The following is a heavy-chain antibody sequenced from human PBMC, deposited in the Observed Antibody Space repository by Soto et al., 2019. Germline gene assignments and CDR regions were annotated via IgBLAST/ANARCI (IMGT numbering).Heavy chain of an antibody. CDR1: GFTFSTYA. CDR3: AKSIMATSQPLNDY. CDR2: ISGSGDST. D-gene: IGHD5-12*01. J-gene: IGHJ4*02. Sequence: PGGSLRLSCAASGFTFSTYAMSWVRQAPGKGLEWVSSISGSGDSTYYADSLKGRITISRDNSKNTLYLQMNSLRAEDTAVYYCAKSIMATSQPLNDYWGQGTLVTVSS. V-gene: IGHV3-23*01.